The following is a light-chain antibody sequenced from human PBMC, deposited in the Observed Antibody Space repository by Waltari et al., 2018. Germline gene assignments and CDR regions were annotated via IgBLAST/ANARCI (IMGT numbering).Light chain of an antibody. J-gene: IGLJ3*02. V-gene: IGLV1-40*01. CDR3: QSYDSGLSGWV. Sequence: QSVLTQPPSVSGAPGQRVTISCTESSSNIGAHYDVHRYRQLPGTAPKLLIYGNHNRPSGVPDRFSGCRSGTSASLAITGLQAEDEADYYCQSYDSGLSGWVFGGGTKLTVL. CDR2: GNH. CDR1: SSNIGAHYD.